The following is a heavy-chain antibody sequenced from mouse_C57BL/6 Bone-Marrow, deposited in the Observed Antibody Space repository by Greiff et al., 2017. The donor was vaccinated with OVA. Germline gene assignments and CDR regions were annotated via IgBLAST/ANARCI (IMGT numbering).Heavy chain of an antibody. CDR2: INPGSGGT. Sequence: LVESGAELVRPGTSVKVSCKASGYAFTNYLIEWVKQRPGQGLEWIGVINPGSGGTNYNEKFKGKATLTADKSSSTAYMQLSSLTSEDSAVYFCARRYYGSSYFDYWGQGTTLTVSS. CDR3: ARRYYGSSYFDY. J-gene: IGHJ2*01. V-gene: IGHV1-54*01. CDR1: GYAFTNYL. D-gene: IGHD1-1*01.